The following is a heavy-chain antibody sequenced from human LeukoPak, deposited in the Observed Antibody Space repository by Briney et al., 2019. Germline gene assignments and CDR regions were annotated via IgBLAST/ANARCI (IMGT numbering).Heavy chain of an antibody. CDR3: AKVIGSVDY. CDR1: GFTFSSYG. D-gene: IGHD3-10*01. Sequence: GGSLRLSCAASGFTFSSYGMSWVRQAPGKGLEWVSAISGTGGTTYYADSVKGRFTISRDNSKNTLYLQMNSLRAEDTAVYYCAKVIGSVDYWGQGTLVTVSS. J-gene: IGHJ4*02. CDR2: ISGTGGTT. V-gene: IGHV3-23*01.